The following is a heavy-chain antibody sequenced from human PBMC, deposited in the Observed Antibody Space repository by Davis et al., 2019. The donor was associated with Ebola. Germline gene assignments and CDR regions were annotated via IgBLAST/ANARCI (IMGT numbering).Heavy chain of an antibody. D-gene: IGHD2-21*01. J-gene: IGHJ4*02. V-gene: IGHV3-9*01. CDR2: ISWNSGSI. CDR1: GFTFDDYA. CDR3: ARVFFVGCGGDCYSPLMDY. Sequence: SLKISCAASGFTFDDYAMHWVRQAPGKGLEWVSRISWNSGSIGYADSVKGRFTISRDNAKNSLYLQMNSLRDEDTAVYYCARVFFVGCGGDCYSPLMDYWGQGTLVTVSS.